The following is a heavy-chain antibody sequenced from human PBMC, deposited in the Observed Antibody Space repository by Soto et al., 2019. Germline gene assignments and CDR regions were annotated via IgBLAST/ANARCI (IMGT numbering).Heavy chain of an antibody. CDR1: GFTFSSYA. V-gene: IGHV3-23*01. CDR3: ARRDSPYVFDL. J-gene: IGHJ5*02. D-gene: IGHD3-16*01. CDR2: IIGSGSGT. Sequence: EVQLLESGGGLGQPGGSLRISCAATGFTFSSYAMGWVRQAPGKGLEWVSRIIGSGSGTYYGDSVKGRFTVSRDSSKNTLSLQLNNLRAEDTAVYYCARRDSPYVFDLWGQGTLVTVSS.